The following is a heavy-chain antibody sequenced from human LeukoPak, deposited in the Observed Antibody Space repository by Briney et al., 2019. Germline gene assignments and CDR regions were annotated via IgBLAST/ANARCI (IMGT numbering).Heavy chain of an antibody. D-gene: IGHD3-3*01. V-gene: IGHV3-23*01. J-gene: IGHJ6*02. CDR2: ISGSGGST. CDR1: GFTFSSYA. Sequence: GGSLRLSCAASGFTFSSYAVSWVRQAPGKGLEWVSAISGSGGSTYYADSVKGRFTISRDNSKNTLYLQMNSLRAEDTAVYYCAKEGYSTYYDFWSGYYDYYYYGMDVWGQGTTVTVSS. CDR3: AKEGYSTYYDFWSGYYDYYYYGMDV.